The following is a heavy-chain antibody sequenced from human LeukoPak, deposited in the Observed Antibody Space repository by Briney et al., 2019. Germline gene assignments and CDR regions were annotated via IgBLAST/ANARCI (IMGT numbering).Heavy chain of an antibody. V-gene: IGHV1-18*01. CDR1: GYTFTSYG. CDR3: AREGYYYDSSGYYPFDY. CDR2: ISAYNGNT. D-gene: IGHD3-22*01. J-gene: IGHJ4*02. Sequence: ASVTVSCTASGYTFTSYGISWVRQAPGQGLEWMGWISAYNGNTNYAQKLQGRVTMTTDTSTSTAYMELRSLRSDDTAVYYCAREGYYYDSSGYYPFDYWGQGTLVTVSS.